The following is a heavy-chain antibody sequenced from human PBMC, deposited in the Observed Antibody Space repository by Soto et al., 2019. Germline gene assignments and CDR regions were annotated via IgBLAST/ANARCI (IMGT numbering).Heavy chain of an antibody. J-gene: IGHJ6*02. CDR2: IYPGDSDT. CDR1: GYSFTSYW. CDR3: ARQETATIKGNYYYGMDV. Sequence: GESLKISCKGSGYSFTSYWIGWVRQMPGKGLEWMGIIYPGDSDTRYSPSFQGQVTISADKSISTAYLQWSSLKASDTAMYYCARQETATIKGNYYYGMDVWGQGTTVTVSS. D-gene: IGHD5-12*01. V-gene: IGHV5-51*01.